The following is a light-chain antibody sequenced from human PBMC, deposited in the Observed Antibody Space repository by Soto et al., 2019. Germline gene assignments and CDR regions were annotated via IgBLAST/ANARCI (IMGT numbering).Light chain of an antibody. V-gene: IGKV1-39*01. CDR3: QQSYNTPQT. CDR1: QSVXTY. CDR2: DAS. Sequence: IRVTQSPSSLSASVGDSVTVTCRASQSVXTYFNWDQQRPGKAPNVLXDDASNMQRGGPSRLSGNGSGTDFALTISSLQPEDFSTYYCQQSYNTPQTFGQGTKVDIK. J-gene: IGKJ1*01.